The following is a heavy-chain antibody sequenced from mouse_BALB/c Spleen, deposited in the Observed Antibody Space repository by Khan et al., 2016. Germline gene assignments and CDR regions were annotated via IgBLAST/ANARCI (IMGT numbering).Heavy chain of an antibody. CDR3: ARQTYYAMDY. V-gene: IGHV2-6-2*01. CDR2: IGGDGST. CDR1: GFSLTTYG. Sequence: QVQLKESGPDLVAPSQSLSITCTVSGFSLTTYGVHWVRQPPGKGLEWLVVIGGDGSTTYNSALKSRLSISKDNSKSQVFLKMDSLQTDDTAIYYCARQTYYAMDYWGQGTSVTVSS. J-gene: IGHJ4*01.